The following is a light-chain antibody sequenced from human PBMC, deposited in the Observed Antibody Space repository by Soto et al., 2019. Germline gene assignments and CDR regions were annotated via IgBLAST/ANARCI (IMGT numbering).Light chain of an antibody. CDR3: QQYNNWPQT. CDR2: DAS. Sequence: ETMMTQSPYTLSVSLGEGSTLSFRASQSLRSSLAWYQQKPGQAPRLLIYDASTRATGIPARFSGSGSGTDFTLTISSLQSEDFAVYYCQQYNNWPQTFGQVTKVDIK. V-gene: IGKV3-15*01. CDR1: QSLRSS. J-gene: IGKJ1*01.